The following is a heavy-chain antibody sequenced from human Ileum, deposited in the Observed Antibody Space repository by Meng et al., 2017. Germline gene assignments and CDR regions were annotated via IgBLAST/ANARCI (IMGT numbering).Heavy chain of an antibody. CDR1: GYTFTTFG. J-gene: IGHJ4*02. CDR3: ARDRQWVFDY. V-gene: IGHV1-18*01. CDR2: IDPGNGNR. Sequence: HVQLVQSEIEGKKPGASVKVSCKPSGYTFTTFGISWVRQAPGQGLEWMGWIDPGNGNRNFAQKFQDRITLTTDTTTTTAYMELRSLRSDDTAIFYCARDRQWVFDYWGQGTLVTVSS. D-gene: IGHD6-19*01.